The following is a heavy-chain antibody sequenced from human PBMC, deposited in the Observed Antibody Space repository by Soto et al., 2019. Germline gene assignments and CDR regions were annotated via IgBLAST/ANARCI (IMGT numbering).Heavy chain of an antibody. CDR2: IIPIFGAP. D-gene: IGHD2-21*02. V-gene: IGHV1-69*01. CDR1: GGSFRNFG. J-gene: IGHJ4*02. Sequence: QGQLVQSGAEVKKPGSSVKVSCKASGGSFRNFGLTWVRQAPGQGLEWMGGIIPIFGAPKYAQKFQGRVIISADESTGTAYMEMTNVRPDDTAVYYCARASSGICGGDPCYRLDSWFAVWGEGTLVTVSS. CDR3: ARASSGICGGDPCYRLDSWFAV.